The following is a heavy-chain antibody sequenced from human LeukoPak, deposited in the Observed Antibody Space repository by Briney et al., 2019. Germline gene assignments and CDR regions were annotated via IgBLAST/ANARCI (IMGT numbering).Heavy chain of an antibody. V-gene: IGHV3-53*01. CDR2: IFNDGST. CDR1: GLTVSSSY. Sequence: GGSLRLSCAASGLTVSSSYMSWVRQAPGKGLEWVSIIFNDGSTYYADSMKGRFTISRDNSKNTLYLQVNSLRAEDTAMYYCARNILFAFDIWGQGTMVTVSS. D-gene: IGHD2/OR15-2a*01. J-gene: IGHJ3*02. CDR3: ARNILFAFDI.